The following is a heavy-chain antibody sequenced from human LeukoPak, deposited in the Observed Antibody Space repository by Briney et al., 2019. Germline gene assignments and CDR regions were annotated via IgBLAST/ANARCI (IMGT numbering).Heavy chain of an antibody. CDR1: GGTLRRYG. Sequence: PVKVSCKNSGGTLRRYGISWGRQAPGQRVEWMGRIIPIVGSTNYAEKLQGRVTITADKSTSTVYMELSSLRSEDTAVYYCARHYGGLDDYWGQGTLIIVSS. CDR2: IIPIVGST. J-gene: IGHJ4*02. CDR3: ARHYGGLDDY. D-gene: IGHD4-23*01. V-gene: IGHV1-69*04.